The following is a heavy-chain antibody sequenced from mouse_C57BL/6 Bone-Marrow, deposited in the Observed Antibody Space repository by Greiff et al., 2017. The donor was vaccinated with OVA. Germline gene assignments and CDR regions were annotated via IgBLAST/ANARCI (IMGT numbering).Heavy chain of an antibody. CDR1: GFSFNTYA. V-gene: IGHV10-1*01. CDR2: IRSKSNNYAT. CDR3: VRSFYDSYTYYYAMDY. D-gene: IGHD2-3*01. Sequence: EVNVVESGGGLVQPQGSLKLSCAASGFSFNTYAMNWVRQAPGKGLEWVARIRSKSNNYATYYADSVKDRFTISRDDSESMLYLQMNNLKTEDTAMYYCVRSFYDSYTYYYAMDYWGQGTSVTVSS. J-gene: IGHJ4*01.